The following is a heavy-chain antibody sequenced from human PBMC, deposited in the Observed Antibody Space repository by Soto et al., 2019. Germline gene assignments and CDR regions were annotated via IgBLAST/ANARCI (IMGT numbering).Heavy chain of an antibody. V-gene: IGHV4-28*01. CDR2: IYYSGTT. Sequence: QVQLQESGPGLVKPSDTLSLTCAVSGYSISSSNWWGWIRQPPGKGLEWIGYIYYSGTTYYNPSLKSRVTMSVETSTNQFSLRLTSVPAVDTAVYYCARREIQGPIDYWGQGTLVTVSS. CDR1: GYSISSSNW. CDR3: ARREIQGPIDY. J-gene: IGHJ4*02. D-gene: IGHD1-26*01.